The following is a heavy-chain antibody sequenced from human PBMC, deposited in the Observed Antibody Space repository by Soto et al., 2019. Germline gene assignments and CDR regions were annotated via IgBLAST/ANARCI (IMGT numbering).Heavy chain of an antibody. Sequence: GGSLRLSCASSGFTFSSYAMSWVRQAPGKGLEWVSAISGSGGSTYYADSVKGRFTISRDHSKNTLYLQMNSRRAEDTAVYHCAKDRPIVVVPAAMALYRTDVWGQGTTVTVSS. J-gene: IGHJ6*02. CDR1: GFTFSSYA. CDR2: ISGSGGST. CDR3: AKDRPIVVVPAAMALYRTDV. D-gene: IGHD2-2*01. V-gene: IGHV3-23*01.